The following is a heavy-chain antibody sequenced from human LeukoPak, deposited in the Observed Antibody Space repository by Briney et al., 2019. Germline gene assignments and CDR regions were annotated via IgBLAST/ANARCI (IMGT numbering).Heavy chain of an antibody. CDR3: ARGIDSWFDP. V-gene: IGHV4-59*01. Sequence: SETLSLTCTVFGGSISGNYCNWIRQPPGKGLEWIGYISNSGTTNYNPSLKSRVIISVDTPNKQFSLRLTSVTSADTAVYYCARGIDSWFDPWGQGTLVTVSS. D-gene: IGHD2-15*01. CDR1: GGSISGNY. CDR2: ISNSGTT. J-gene: IGHJ5*02.